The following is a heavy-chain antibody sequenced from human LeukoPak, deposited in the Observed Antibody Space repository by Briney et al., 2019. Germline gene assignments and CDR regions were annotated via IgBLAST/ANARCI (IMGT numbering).Heavy chain of an antibody. CDR2: TNPKSGAT. CDR1: GYTFTGNF. CDR3: ARGGIEVPAFDI. V-gene: IGHV1-2*02. D-gene: IGHD1-26*01. J-gene: IGHJ3*02. Sequence: ASVKVSCKASGYTFTGNFIHWVRQAPGQGLEWVGLTNPKSGATTYAQRFQGRLTLTRDTSISTAFMELDTLGSDDTAVYYCARGGIEVPAFDIWGRGTMVTVSS.